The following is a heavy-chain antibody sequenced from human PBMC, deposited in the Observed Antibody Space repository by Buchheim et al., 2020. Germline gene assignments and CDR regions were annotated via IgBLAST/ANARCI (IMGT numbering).Heavy chain of an antibody. Sequence: EVQLLESGGDLVQPGESLRLSCAASGFTFSTYAMSWVRQAPGKGLEWVSTIHNDGATSYYADSVKGRFTISRDSSKNTLYLQMNSLRADDTAVYYCAKFKGATSGTYSFDYWGQGTL. D-gene: IGHD3-10*01. V-gene: IGHV3-23*05. CDR3: AKFKGATSGTYSFDY. J-gene: IGHJ4*02. CDR1: GFTFSTYA. CDR2: IHNDGATS.